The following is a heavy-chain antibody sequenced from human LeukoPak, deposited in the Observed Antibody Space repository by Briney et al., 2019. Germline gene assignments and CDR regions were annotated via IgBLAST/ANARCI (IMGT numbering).Heavy chain of an antibody. V-gene: IGHV3-74*01. D-gene: IGHD3-22*01. CDR2: INSDDSRT. CDR3: ARGLVHDTSGYYSDY. CDR1: GFTFSAFW. J-gene: IGHJ4*02. Sequence: QSGGSLRLSCAASGFTFSAFWMHWVRQAPGKGLVWVSRINSDDSRTTYADSVKGRFTISRDNAKNTLYLQMNSLRAEGTAVYYCARGLVHDTSGYYSDYWGQGTLVTVSS.